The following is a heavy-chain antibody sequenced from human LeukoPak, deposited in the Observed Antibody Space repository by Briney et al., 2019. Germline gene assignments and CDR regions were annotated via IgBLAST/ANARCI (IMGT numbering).Heavy chain of an antibody. D-gene: IGHD1-14*01. CDR3: ARDTGRSGIRGSFDY. CDR1: GFTFNRYV. J-gene: IGHJ4*02. CDR2: ISNDASYK. V-gene: IGHV3-30*19. Sequence: PGGSLRLSCAASGFTFNRYVMHWVRLPPGKGLDWVAVISNDASYKYYADSVKGRFTISRDNSKNTLYLQMNSLRAEDTAVYYCARDTGRSGIRGSFDYWGQGTLVTVSS.